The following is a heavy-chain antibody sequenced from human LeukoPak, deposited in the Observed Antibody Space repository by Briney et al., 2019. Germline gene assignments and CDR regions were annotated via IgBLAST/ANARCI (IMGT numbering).Heavy chain of an antibody. D-gene: IGHD1-26*01. CDR1: GFTFDDYA. J-gene: IGHJ3*02. CDR3: AKGGGSYYRSYAFDI. Sequence: GGSLRLSCAASGFTFDDYAMHWVRQAPGKGLEWVSGISWNSGSIGYADSVKGRFTISRDNAKNSLYLQMNSLRAEDTALYYCAKGGGSYYRSYAFDIWGQGTMVTVSS. CDR2: ISWNSGSI. V-gene: IGHV3-9*01.